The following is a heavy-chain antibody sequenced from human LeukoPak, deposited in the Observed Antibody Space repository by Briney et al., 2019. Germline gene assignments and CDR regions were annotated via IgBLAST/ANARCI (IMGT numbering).Heavy chain of an antibody. CDR1: GYTFTSYG. V-gene: IGHV1-18*01. CDR2: ISAYNGNT. Sequence: GASVKVSCKASGYTFTSYGISWVRQAPGQGLEWMGWISAYNGNTNYAQKLQGRVTMTTDTSTSTAYMELRSLRSDDTAVYYCARNVAWELPLYYFDYWGQGTLVTVSS. CDR3: ARNVAWELPLYYFDY. J-gene: IGHJ4*02. D-gene: IGHD1-26*01.